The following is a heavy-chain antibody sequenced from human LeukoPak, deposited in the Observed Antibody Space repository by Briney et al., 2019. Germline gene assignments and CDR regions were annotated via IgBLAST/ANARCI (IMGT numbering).Heavy chain of an antibody. CDR1: GYTFTSYG. Sequence: GASVKVSCKASGYTFTSYGISWVRQAPGQGLEWMGWISVFSDDTKSAQNLKGRITMTTDTSTSPAYMELRSLRSDDTAVYYCARDGDSSGYFFRPDYWGQGTLVTVSS. V-gene: IGHV1-18*01. CDR2: ISVFSDDT. J-gene: IGHJ4*02. CDR3: ARDGDSSGYFFRPDY. D-gene: IGHD3-22*01.